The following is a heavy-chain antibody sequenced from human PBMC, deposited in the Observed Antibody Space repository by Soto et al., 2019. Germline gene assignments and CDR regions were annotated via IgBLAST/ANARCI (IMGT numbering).Heavy chain of an antibody. CDR2: IYFSGNT. CDR3: ARSLVRGMSFDS. Sequence: TLSLTCNVCGGSIASHNYYWGWVRQPPGEGLEWIGSIYFSGNTYYNPSLKSRLTISLDASKTQFSLNLNSVAAADTAVYYCARSLVRGMSFDSWGQGTLVTVSS. CDR1: GGSIASHNYY. D-gene: IGHD3-10*01. J-gene: IGHJ4*02. V-gene: IGHV4-39*01.